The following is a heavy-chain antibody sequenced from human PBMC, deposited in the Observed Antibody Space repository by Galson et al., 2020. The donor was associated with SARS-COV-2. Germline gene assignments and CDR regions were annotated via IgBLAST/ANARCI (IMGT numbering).Heavy chain of an antibody. CDR1: GGSISSYY. V-gene: IGHV4-59*01. CDR3: ARSGYYDSSGYYPSWFDP. Sequence: ETSETLSLTCTVSGGSISSYYWSWIRQPPGKGLEWIGYIYYSGSTNYNPSLKSRVTISVDTSKNQFSLKLSSVTAADTAVYYCARSGYYDSSGYYPSWFDPWCQGTLVTVSS. D-gene: IGHD3-22*01. CDR2: IYYSGST. J-gene: IGHJ5*02.